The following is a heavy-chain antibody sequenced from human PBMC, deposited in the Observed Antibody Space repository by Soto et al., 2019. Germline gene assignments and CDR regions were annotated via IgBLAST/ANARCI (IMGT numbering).Heavy chain of an antibody. V-gene: IGHV1-8*01. Sequence: VQLVQSGAEVKKPGASVKVSCKASGYTFTSYDINWVRQATGQGLEWMGWMNPNSGNTGYAQKFQGRVTMTRNTSISTAYMELSSLRSEDTAVYYCARARYCSGGSCYGNWFDPWGQGTLVTVSS. CDR1: GYTFTSYD. CDR2: MNPNSGNT. CDR3: ARARYCSGGSCYGNWFDP. J-gene: IGHJ5*02. D-gene: IGHD2-15*01.